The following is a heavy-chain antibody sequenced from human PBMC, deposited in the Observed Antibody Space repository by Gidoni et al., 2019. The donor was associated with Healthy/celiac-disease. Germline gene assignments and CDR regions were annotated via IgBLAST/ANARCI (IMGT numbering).Heavy chain of an antibody. CDR3: ARHIYGSGFRKGSDY. CDR1: GGPFSSYA. Sequence: QVQLVQSGAEVKKPGSSVKVSCKASGGPFSSYAISWVRQAPGQGLEWMGGIIPIFGTANYAQKFQGRVTITADESTSTAYMELSSLRSEDTAVYYCARHIYGSGFRKGSDYWGQGTLVTVSS. V-gene: IGHV1-69*01. J-gene: IGHJ4*02. D-gene: IGHD3-10*01. CDR2: IIPIFGTA.